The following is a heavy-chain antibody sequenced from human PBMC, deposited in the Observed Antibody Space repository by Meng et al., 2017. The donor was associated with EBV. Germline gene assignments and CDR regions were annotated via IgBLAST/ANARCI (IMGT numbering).Heavy chain of an antibody. CDR3: ARDGRLYDTPSPYDY. Sequence: VHVVQSGAEVKNPGASVTVSCKASGYTFPSYGISWVRQAPGQGLEWMGWIIAYNGNTNYAQKLQGRVTMTTDTTTSTAYMELRSLRSDDTAVYYCARDGRLYDTPSPYDYWGQGTLVTVSS. J-gene: IGHJ4*02. CDR2: IIAYNGNT. V-gene: IGHV1-18*01. CDR1: GYTFPSYG. D-gene: IGHD3-22*01.